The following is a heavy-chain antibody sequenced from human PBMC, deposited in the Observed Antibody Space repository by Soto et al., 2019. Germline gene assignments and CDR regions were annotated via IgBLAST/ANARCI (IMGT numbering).Heavy chain of an antibody. CDR1: GFTFGDYA. V-gene: IGHV3-49*03. J-gene: IGHJ4*02. CDR2: IRSTTYGRTT. D-gene: IGHD2-15*01. CDR3: TGRDDYSRGTPVDY. Sequence: GGSLRLSCTASGFTFGDYAMNWFRQAPGKGLEWVGFIRSTTYGRTTEYAASVKGRFTISRDDSKSIAYLQMNSLKTEDTAVYYCTGRDDYSRGTPVDYWGQGTLVTVSS.